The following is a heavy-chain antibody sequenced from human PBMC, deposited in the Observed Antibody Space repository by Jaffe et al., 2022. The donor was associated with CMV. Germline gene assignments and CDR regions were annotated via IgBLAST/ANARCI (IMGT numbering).Heavy chain of an antibody. V-gene: IGHV4-34*01. D-gene: IGHD1-7*01. CDR1: GGSFSGYY. CDR2: INHSGST. CDR3: ARRKKALGRITGTASPFDY. J-gene: IGHJ4*02. Sequence: QVQLQQWGAGLLKPSETLSLTCAVYGGSFSGYYWSWIRQPPGKGLEWIGEINHSGSTNYNPSLKSRVTISVDTSKNQFSLKLSSVTAADTAVYYCARRKKALGRITGTASPFDYWGQGTLVTVSS.